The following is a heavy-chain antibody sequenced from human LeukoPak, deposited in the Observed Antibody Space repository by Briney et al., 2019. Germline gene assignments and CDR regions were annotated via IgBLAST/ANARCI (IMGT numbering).Heavy chain of an antibody. CDR3: ARDHALIAVAGTSYYFDY. J-gene: IGHJ4*02. CDR1: GFTFSNYW. D-gene: IGHD6-19*01. CDR2: IKQDGSEK. V-gene: IGHV3-7*03. Sequence: GGSLRLSCAASGFTFSNYWMSWVRQAPGKGLEGVANIKQDGSEKYYVDSVKGRFTISRDNAKNSLYLQMNSLRAEDTAVYYCARDHALIAVAGTSYYFDYWGQGTLVTVSS.